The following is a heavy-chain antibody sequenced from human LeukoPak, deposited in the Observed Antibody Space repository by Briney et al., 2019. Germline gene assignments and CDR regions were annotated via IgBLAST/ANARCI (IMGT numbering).Heavy chain of an antibody. D-gene: IGHD2-21*02. CDR1: GGSISSSGYY. V-gene: IGHV4-39*07. J-gene: IGHJ4*02. CDR2: IYYSGST. CDR3: ARLYCGADCSIDY. Sequence: PSETLSVTCTVSGGSISSSGYYWGWIRQPPGEGLEWIGSIYYSGSTYHNPSLKSRVTMSVDTSKKQFSLKLSSVTAAVTAVYYCARLYCGADCSIDYWGQGTLVTVSS.